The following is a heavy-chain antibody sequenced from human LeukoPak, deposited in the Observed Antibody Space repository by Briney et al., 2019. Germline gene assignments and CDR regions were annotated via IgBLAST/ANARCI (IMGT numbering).Heavy chain of an antibody. CDR3: ARSYSGYDLSDY. J-gene: IGHJ4*02. Sequence: PGGSLRLSCAASGFTVSSNYMSWVRQAPGKGLEWVSVIYSGGSTYYADSVKGRFTISRDNSKNTLYLQMNSLRAEDTAVYYCARSYSGYDLSDYWGQGTLVTVSS. D-gene: IGHD5-12*01. CDR2: IYSGGST. V-gene: IGHV3-53*01. CDR1: GFTVSSNY.